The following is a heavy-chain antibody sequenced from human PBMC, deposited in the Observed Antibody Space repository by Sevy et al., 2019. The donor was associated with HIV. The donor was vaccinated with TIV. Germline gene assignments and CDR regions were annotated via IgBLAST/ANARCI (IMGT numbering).Heavy chain of an antibody. D-gene: IGHD3-3*01. J-gene: IGHJ6*02. CDR2: ITAYKDNT. V-gene: IGHV1-18*01. Sequence: VSVKVSCKASGYTLNNYGISWVRQAPGQGLEWIGWITAYKDNTNYAQNFQGRVTMTTDTSTSTAYMELRNLRSDDTAVYYCTRVDPYYEFGDVWGQGTTVTVSS. CDR1: GYTLNNYG. CDR3: TRVDPYYEFGDV.